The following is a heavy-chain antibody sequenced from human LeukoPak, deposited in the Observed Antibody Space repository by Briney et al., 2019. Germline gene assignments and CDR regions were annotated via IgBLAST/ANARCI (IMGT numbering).Heavy chain of an antibody. CDR3: VKGISGWYNGFDC. V-gene: IGHV3-9*01. Sequence: PGRSLRLSCAASGFTFDDYCMHWVRQAPGKGLEWVSGINWNSGSVSYADPVKGRFIISRDNAKNSLYLQMDSLTTEDTALYYCVKGISGWYNGFDCWGQGTLVTVSS. CDR2: INWNSGSV. J-gene: IGHJ4*02. D-gene: IGHD6-19*01. CDR1: GFTFDDYC.